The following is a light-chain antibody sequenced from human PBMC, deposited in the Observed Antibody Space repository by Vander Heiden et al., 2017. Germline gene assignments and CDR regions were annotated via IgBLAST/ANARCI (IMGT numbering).Light chain of an antibody. CDR1: QPINSY. V-gene: IGKV1-39*01. Sequence: DIQMTQSPSSMSASVGDRVTITCRASQPINSYLNWYQEKPGKAPNHLIYATSNLQSGVPSRVSGSGSGPDFTLTIRSVQPEDFATYFCQQSYSVPWTFGQGTKVEIK. CDR2: ATS. J-gene: IGKJ1*01. CDR3: QQSYSVPWT.